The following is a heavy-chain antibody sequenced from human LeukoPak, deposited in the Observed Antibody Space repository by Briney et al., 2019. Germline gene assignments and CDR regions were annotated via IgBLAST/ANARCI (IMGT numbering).Heavy chain of an antibody. CDR3: ARDRYDSSGTLDY. D-gene: IGHD3-22*01. Sequence: ASVKVSCKASGYTFTGYYMHWVRQAPGQGLEWMGWINPNSGGSNYAQKFQGRVTMTRDTSISTAYMELSRLRSDDTAVYYCARDRYDSSGTLDYWGQGTLVTVSS. CDR1: GYTFTGYY. V-gene: IGHV1-2*02. J-gene: IGHJ4*02. CDR2: INPNSGGS.